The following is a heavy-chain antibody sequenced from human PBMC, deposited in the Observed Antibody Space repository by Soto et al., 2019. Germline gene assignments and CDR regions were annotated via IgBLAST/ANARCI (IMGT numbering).Heavy chain of an antibody. CDR1: GYTFSSYG. CDR2: ISAYKGNA. CDR3: ARVFSRMIVVVITGYYGMDV. Sequence: SVKVFCKASGYTFSSYGTIWGRRAPGGEREGMGCISAYKGNANYAQTLQGRGTMTTDTSTSTAYIELRSLRSDDTAVYYCARVFSRMIVVVITGYYGMDVWGQGTTVTVSS. J-gene: IGHJ6*02. V-gene: IGHV1-18*04. D-gene: IGHD3-22*01.